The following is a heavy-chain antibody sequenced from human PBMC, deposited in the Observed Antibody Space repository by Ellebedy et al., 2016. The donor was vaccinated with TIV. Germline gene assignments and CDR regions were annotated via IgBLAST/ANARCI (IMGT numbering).Heavy chain of an antibody. Sequence: AASVKVSCKASGFTYSIPAVQWVRQARGQRLEWIGWLVVGSGNTNFAQKFQERVTFTWDMSTSTAYMGLSSLITEDTAVYYCAAESRHYFASFDYWGQGTLVTVAS. CDR2: LVVGSGNT. CDR1: GFTYSIPA. D-gene: IGHD2/OR15-2a*01. V-gene: IGHV1-58*01. CDR3: AAESRHYFASFDY. J-gene: IGHJ4*02.